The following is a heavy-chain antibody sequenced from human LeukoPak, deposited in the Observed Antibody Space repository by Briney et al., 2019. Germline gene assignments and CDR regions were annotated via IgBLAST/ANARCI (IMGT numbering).Heavy chain of an antibody. J-gene: IGHJ4*02. CDR3: ARPSYCSGGSCYSSRFDY. CDR2: IYPGDSDT. D-gene: IGHD2-15*01. V-gene: IGHV5-51*01. Sequence: GESLKISFKGSGYSFTSYWIGWVSQMHGKGLEWLGIIYPGDSDTRYSPSFQGQVTISADKSISTAYLQWSSLKASDTAMYYCARPSYCSGGSCYSSRFDYWGQGTLVTVSS. CDR1: GYSFTSYW.